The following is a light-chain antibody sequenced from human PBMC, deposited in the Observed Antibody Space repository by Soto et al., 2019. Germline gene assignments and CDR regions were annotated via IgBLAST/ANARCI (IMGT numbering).Light chain of an antibody. J-gene: IGLJ1*01. CDR1: SSTIGTNY. V-gene: IGLV1-51*01. CDR3: GTWDTSLDVLYV. Sequence: QSVLTQPPSVSAAPGQNVTISCSGTSSTIGTNYVSWYQHVPGTAPKLLIYDNNKRPSGIPDRFSGFKSATSVTLAINGLQTGDEADYYCGTWDTSLDVLYVFGTGTKVTVL. CDR2: DNN.